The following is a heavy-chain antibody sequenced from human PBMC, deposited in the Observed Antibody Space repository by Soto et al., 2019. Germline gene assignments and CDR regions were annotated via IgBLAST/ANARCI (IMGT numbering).Heavy chain of an antibody. CDR3: ARGAMIRWGQWLNMGPGYYYYGMDV. V-gene: IGHV1-8*01. Sequence: ASVKVSCKASGYTFTSYDINWVRQATGQGLEWMGWMNPNSGNTGYAQKFQGRVTMTRSTSISTAYMELSSLRSEDTAVYYCARGAMIRWGQWLNMGPGYYYYGMDVWGQGSTVTVSS. CDR1: GYTFTSYD. J-gene: IGHJ6*02. D-gene: IGHD6-19*01. CDR2: MNPNSGNT.